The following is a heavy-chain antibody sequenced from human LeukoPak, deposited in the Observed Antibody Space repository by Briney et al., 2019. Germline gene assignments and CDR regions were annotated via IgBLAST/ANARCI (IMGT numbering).Heavy chain of an antibody. J-gene: IGHJ5*02. Sequence: NPSQTLSLTCTVSGGSISSGGYYWSWIRHHPGKGLEWIGYIYYSGSTYYNPSLKSRVTIPVDTSKNQFSLKLSSVTAADTAVYYCARKDIVVVPAAQKGDSFDPWGQGTLVTVSS. D-gene: IGHD2-2*01. CDR2: IYYSGST. V-gene: IGHV4-31*03. CDR1: GGSISSGGYY. CDR3: ARKDIVVVPAAQKGDSFDP.